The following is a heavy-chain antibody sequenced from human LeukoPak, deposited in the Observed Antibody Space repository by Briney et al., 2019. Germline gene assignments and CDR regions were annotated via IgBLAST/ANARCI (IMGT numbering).Heavy chain of an antibody. J-gene: IGHJ6*02. V-gene: IGHV3-23*01. CDR2: ISSTGGST. CDR1: GFTFSSHA. Sequence: GGSLRLSCAASGFTFSSHAMNWVRQAPGKGLEWVAIISSTGGSTYYTDSVKGRFTISRDNSKNTLYLQMSNLRAEDTAVYFCARGGGLDVWGQGATVTVSS. CDR3: ARGGGLDV. D-gene: IGHD3-16*01.